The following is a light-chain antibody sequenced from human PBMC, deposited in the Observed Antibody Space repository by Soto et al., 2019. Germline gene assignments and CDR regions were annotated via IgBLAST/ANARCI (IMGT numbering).Light chain of an antibody. CDR3: QQRSNWPPWT. Sequence: EIVLTQSPATLSLSPGERATLSCRASQSVSSHLAWYQQKPGQAPRLLIYDASNRATGIPARFSGSGSGTDFTLTNSSLEPEDFAVYYCQQRSNWPPWTFGQGTKVENK. CDR1: QSVSSH. CDR2: DAS. V-gene: IGKV3-11*01. J-gene: IGKJ1*01.